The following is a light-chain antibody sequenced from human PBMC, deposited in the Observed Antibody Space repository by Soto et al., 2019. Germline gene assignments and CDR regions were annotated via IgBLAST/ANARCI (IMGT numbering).Light chain of an antibody. V-gene: IGKV3-15*01. CDR2: GAS. Sequence: EIVMTQSPATLSVSPGERVTLSCRSSQSVSNNVAWYQQKRGQAPRLLIDGASTRTTGIPARLSGSGSGTEFTLTISSLQSEDFAVYYCQHYNNWPPWTFGRGTKVEIK. CDR1: QSVSNN. J-gene: IGKJ1*01. CDR3: QHYNNWPPWT.